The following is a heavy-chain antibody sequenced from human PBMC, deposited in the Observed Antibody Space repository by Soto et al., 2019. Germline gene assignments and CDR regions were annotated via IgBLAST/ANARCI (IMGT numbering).Heavy chain of an antibody. D-gene: IGHD4-17*01. CDR3: ARAGGTTVTGLWHFDS. CDR2: IWYDGTQK. V-gene: IGHV3-33*01. Sequence: GGSLRLSCEASGFTFNTYSMHWVRQPPGKGPEWLAAIWYDGTQKYYADSVKGRFIISRDNSKKTLYLEMNSLRAEDTAVYYCARAGGTTVTGLWHFDSWGQGTLVTVSS. J-gene: IGHJ4*02. CDR1: GFTFNTYS.